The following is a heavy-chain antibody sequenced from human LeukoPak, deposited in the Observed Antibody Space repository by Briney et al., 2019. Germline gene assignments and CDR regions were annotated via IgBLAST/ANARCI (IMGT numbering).Heavy chain of an antibody. V-gene: IGHV1-24*01. Sequence: EASVKVSCKVSGYTLTELSMHWVRQVPGKGLEWMGGFDPEDGETIYAQKFQGRVTMTEDTSTDTAYMELSSLRSEDTAAYYCATAKFCGGDCYSYYFDYWGQGTLVTVSS. J-gene: IGHJ4*02. D-gene: IGHD2-21*01. CDR3: ATAKFCGGDCYSYYFDY. CDR2: FDPEDGET. CDR1: GYTLTELS.